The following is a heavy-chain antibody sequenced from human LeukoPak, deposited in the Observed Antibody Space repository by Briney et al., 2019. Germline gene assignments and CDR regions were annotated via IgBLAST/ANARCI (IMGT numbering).Heavy chain of an antibody. CDR2: IRYDGSNK. CDR3: AKVYDFWSGYPLNDY. J-gene: IGHJ4*02. V-gene: IGHV3-30*02. D-gene: IGHD3-3*01. CDR1: GFTFSSYG. Sequence: GGSLRLSCAASGFTFSSYGMHWVRQAPGKGLEWVAFIRYDGSNKYYADSVKGRFTISRDNSKNTLYLQTNSLRAEDTAVYYCAKVYDFWSGYPLNDYWGQGTLVTVSS.